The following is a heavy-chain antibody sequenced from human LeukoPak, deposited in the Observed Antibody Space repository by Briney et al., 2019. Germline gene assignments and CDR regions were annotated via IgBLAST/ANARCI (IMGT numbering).Heavy chain of an antibody. J-gene: IGHJ4*02. D-gene: IGHD3/OR15-3a*01. V-gene: IGHV3-48*01. CDR3: ATNKDWAEAD. Sequence: QTGGSLRLSCAASGFTFNTYTMNWVRQAPGKGLEWVSYISGSSGIIDYADSVRGRFTISRDNAKNSLYLQMNSLRAEDTAVYYCATNKDWAEADWGQGTLVIVSS. CDR2: ISGSSGII. CDR1: GFTFNTYT.